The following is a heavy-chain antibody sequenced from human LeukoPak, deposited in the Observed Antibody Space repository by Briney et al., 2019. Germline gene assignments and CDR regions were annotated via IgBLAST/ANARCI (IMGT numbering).Heavy chain of an antibody. Sequence: PGGSLRLSCAASGFTFSSYAMHWVRQAPGKGLEWVAVISYDGSNKYYADSVKGRFTISKDNSKNTLYLQMNSLRAEDTAVYYCARTPPRYCSSTSCYLWGQFDYWGQGTLVTVSS. J-gene: IGHJ4*02. D-gene: IGHD2-2*01. V-gene: IGHV3-30-3*01. CDR3: ARTPPRYCSSTSCYLWGQFDY. CDR1: GFTFSSYA. CDR2: ISYDGSNK.